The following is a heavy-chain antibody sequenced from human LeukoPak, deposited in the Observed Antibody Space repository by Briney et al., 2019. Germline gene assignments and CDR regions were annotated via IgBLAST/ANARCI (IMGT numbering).Heavy chain of an antibody. D-gene: IGHD6-25*01. CDR3: ARDERHSPDV. Sequence: ASVKVSCKASGYTFTSYGISWVRQAPGQGLELMGWISTYNGNTNYAQKLQGRVTMTTDTSTNTAYMEVRSLRSDDTAVYYCARDERHSPDVWGQGTTVTVSS. J-gene: IGHJ6*02. CDR2: ISTYNGNT. V-gene: IGHV1-18*01. CDR1: GYTFTSYG.